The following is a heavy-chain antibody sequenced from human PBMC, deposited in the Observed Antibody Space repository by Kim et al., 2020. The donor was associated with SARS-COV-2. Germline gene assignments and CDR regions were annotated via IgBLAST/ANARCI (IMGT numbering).Heavy chain of an antibody. CDR1: AFTFRSYE. D-gene: IGHD2-21*01. CDR3: VRARHPYGDGECYPR. Sequence: GGSLRLSCAASAFTFRSYEMNWVRQAPGKGPEWVSSISSSGDIIHYADAVKGRFTISRDNAKNSLFLQMNSLRAEDTAIYHCVRARHPYGDGECYPRWGQGTLVTVSS. CDR2: ISSSGDII. J-gene: IGHJ4*02. V-gene: IGHV3-48*03.